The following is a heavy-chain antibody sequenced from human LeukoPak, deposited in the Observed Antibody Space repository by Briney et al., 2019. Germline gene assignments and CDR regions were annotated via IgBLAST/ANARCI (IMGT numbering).Heavy chain of an antibody. J-gene: IGHJ4*02. CDR1: GFTFSSYA. Sequence: GGSLRLSCAASGFTFSSYAMHWVRQAPGKGLEWVAVISYDGSNKYYADSVKGRFTISRDNSKNTLYLQMNSLRAEDTAVYYCARDEDYGDYNFDYWGQGTLVTVSS. V-gene: IGHV3-30*04. CDR3: ARDEDYGDYNFDY. CDR2: ISYDGSNK. D-gene: IGHD4-17*01.